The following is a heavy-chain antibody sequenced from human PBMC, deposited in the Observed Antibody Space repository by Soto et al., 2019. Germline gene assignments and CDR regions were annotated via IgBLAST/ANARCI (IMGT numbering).Heavy chain of an antibody. CDR1: GGSISSGDYY. CDR3: ASYYDILTGYKQLGFDP. V-gene: IGHV4-30-4*01. CDR2: IYYSGST. D-gene: IGHD3-9*01. Sequence: SETLSLTCTVSGGSISSGDYYWSWIRQPPGKGLEWIGYIYYSGSTYYNPSLKSRVTISVDTSKNQFSLKLSSVTAADTAVYYCASYYDILTGYKQLGFDPWGQGTLVPVSS. J-gene: IGHJ5*02.